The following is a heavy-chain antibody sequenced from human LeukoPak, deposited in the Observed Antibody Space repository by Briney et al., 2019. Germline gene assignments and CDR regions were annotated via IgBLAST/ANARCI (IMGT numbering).Heavy chain of an antibody. CDR3: ARYGEYFDY. CDR2: IYYSGSA. J-gene: IGHJ4*02. CDR1: GGSISSYY. D-gene: IGHD4-17*01. Sequence: SETLSLPCTVSGGSISSYYWSWIRQPPGKGLEWIGYIYYSGSANYNPSLKSRVTISVDTSKNQFSLKLSSVTAADTAVYYCARYGEYFDYWGQGTLVTVSS. V-gene: IGHV4-59*01.